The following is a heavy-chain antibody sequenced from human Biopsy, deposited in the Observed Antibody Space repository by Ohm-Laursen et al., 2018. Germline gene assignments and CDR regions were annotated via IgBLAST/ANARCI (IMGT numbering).Heavy chain of an antibody. V-gene: IGHV4-61*05. Sequence: GTLSLTCPVSGGSISNNNYYWSWIRQPPGKGLECIGNIHHSGSTNYNPSLKSRLTISVDTSKSQFSLKLSSVTAADTAVYYCARMDCSGGSCHYYSYGMDVWGQGTTVTVSS. D-gene: IGHD2-15*01. CDR2: IHHSGST. CDR3: ARMDCSGGSCHYYSYGMDV. CDR1: GGSISNNNYY. J-gene: IGHJ6*02.